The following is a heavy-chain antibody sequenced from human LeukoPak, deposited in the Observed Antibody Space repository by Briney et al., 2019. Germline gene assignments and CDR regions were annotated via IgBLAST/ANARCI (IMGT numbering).Heavy chain of an antibody. D-gene: IGHD3-3*01. CDR2: TYYRSTWFN. Sequence: SQTLSLTCVISGDSVSSKTAAWNWIRLSPSRGLEWLGRTYYRSTWFNDYAVSVKSRITITPETSKNQFSLQLKSVTPEDSAVYYCARSGYFAEYFQQWGQGTLVTVSS. J-gene: IGHJ1*01. CDR3: ARSGYFAEYFQQ. V-gene: IGHV6-1*01. CDR1: GDSVSSKTAA.